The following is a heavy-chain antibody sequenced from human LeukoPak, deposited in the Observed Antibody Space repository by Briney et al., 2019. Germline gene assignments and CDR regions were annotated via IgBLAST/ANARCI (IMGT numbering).Heavy chain of an antibody. Sequence: GGSLRPSCAASGFTFSSYSMNWVRQAPGKGLEWVSYITFSSSIIYYADSVEGRFTISRDNSKNTLYLQMNSLRAEDTAVYYCANEGSGSYSYYYYYYMDVWGKGTTVTISS. D-gene: IGHD3-10*01. V-gene: IGHV3-48*01. CDR1: GFTFSSYS. CDR3: ANEGSGSYSYYYYYYMDV. J-gene: IGHJ6*03. CDR2: ITFSSSII.